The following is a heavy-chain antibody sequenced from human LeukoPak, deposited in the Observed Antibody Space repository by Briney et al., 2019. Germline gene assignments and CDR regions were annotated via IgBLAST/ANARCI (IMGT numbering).Heavy chain of an antibody. CDR2: INHSGST. D-gene: IGHD3-3*01. V-gene: IGHV4-34*01. CDR3: ARAPSITIFGVVRDQFDY. CDR1: GGSFSGYY. J-gene: IGHJ4*02. Sequence: SETLSLTCAVYGGSFSGYYWSWIRQPPGKGLEWIGEINHSGSTNYNPSLKSRGTISVDTSKNQFSLKLNSVTAADTGVYYCARAPSITIFGVVRDQFDYWGQGTLVTVSS.